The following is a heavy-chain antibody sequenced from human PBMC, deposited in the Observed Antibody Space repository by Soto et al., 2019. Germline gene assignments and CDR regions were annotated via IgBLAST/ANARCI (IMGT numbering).Heavy chain of an antibody. CDR2: ISGSGNIT. J-gene: IGHJ4*02. CDR3: TEWARDSSGADCRV. Sequence: EVQLLESGGGLVQPGGSLRLSCAASGFPFSSCAMSWVRQAPGKGLEWVSAISGSGNITYYADSVKGRFTISRDTSKNTLYLQMNSRRADATALYYCTEWARDSSGADCRVWGQGTLVTVSS. V-gene: IGHV3-23*01. D-gene: IGHD3-22*01. CDR1: GFPFSSCA.